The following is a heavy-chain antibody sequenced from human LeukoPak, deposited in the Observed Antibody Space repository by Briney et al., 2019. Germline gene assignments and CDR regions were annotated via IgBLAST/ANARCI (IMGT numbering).Heavy chain of an antibody. Sequence: SEALSLTCAVYGGSFSGYYWSWIRQPPGKGLEWIGSIYYSGSTYYNPSLKSRVTISVDTSKNQFSLKLSSVTAADTAVYYCARRYCSGGNCYRGVWFDPWGQGTLVTVSS. CDR1: GGSFSGYY. CDR3: ARRYCSGGNCYRGVWFDP. D-gene: IGHD2-15*01. J-gene: IGHJ5*02. CDR2: IYYSGST. V-gene: IGHV4-34*01.